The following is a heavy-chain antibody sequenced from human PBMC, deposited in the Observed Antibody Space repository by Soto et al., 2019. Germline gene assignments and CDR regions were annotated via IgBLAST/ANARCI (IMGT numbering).Heavy chain of an antibody. D-gene: IGHD1-26*01. CDR1: GYSFTNYA. CDR3: ARDQGYYIESALDY. J-gene: IGHJ4*02. Sequence: ASVKVSCKASGYSFTNYAMHWVRQAPGQRLEWMGWINAANGDTKYSQKLQGRVTFTRDTSASTVYMEMSSLRSEDTAVYYCARDQGYYIESALDYWGQGTQVTVSS. V-gene: IGHV1-3*01. CDR2: INAANGDT.